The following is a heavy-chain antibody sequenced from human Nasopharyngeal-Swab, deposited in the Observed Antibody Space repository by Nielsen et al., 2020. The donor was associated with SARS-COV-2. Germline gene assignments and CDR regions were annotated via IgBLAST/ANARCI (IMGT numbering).Heavy chain of an antibody. Sequence: GGSLRLSCAASGFTFSSYGMHWVRQAPGKGLEWVAVISYDGSNKYYADSVEGRFTISRDNSKNTLYLQMNSLRAEDTAVYYCAKETDSSFDYWGQGTLVTV. CDR2: ISYDGSNK. D-gene: IGHD3-22*01. V-gene: IGHV3-30*18. CDR1: GFTFSSYG. CDR3: AKETDSSFDY. J-gene: IGHJ4*02.